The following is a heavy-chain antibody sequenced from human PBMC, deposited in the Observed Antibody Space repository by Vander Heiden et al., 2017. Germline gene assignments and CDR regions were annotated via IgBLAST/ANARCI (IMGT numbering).Heavy chain of an antibody. V-gene: IGHV3-11*01. D-gene: IGHD3-3*01. CDR3: VRGKFWSGFYPPPI. Sequence: QVQLVDSGGGLVKPGGSLRLSCAASGFTFNDYYMGWIRQAPGKGLEWVSYISSSGNTIYYADSVRGRFTISRDNAKNSLYLQMSSLRAEDTALYYCVRGKFWSGFYPPPIWGLGTLVTVSS. CDR2: ISSSGNTI. J-gene: IGHJ4*02. CDR1: GFTFNDYY.